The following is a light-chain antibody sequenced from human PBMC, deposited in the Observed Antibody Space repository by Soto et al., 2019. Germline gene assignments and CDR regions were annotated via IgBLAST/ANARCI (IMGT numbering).Light chain of an antibody. CDR1: QSVLYSSNNKNY. J-gene: IGKJ1*01. Sequence: DSVMTQSPDALAVSLCERATINCKSSQSVLYSSNNKNYLAWYQQKPGQPPKLLIYWASTRESGVPERFSGSGSGTGFTLTISSLQAEDVAVYYCQQYYSNPQTFGQGTKVDIK. CDR3: QQYYSNPQT. V-gene: IGKV4-1*01. CDR2: WAS.